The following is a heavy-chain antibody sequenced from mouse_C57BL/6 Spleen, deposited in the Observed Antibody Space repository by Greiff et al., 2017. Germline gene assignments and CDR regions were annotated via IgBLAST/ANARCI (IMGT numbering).Heavy chain of an antibody. V-gene: IGHV1-53*01. D-gene: IGHD1-1*02. Sequence: QVQLQQPGTELVKPGASVKLSCKASGYTFTSYWMHWVKQRPGQGLAWIGNINPRNGGTNYNEKFKSKATLTVDKSSSTAYMPLSSLTSADSAVYYCASYGRGHFDYWGQGTTLTVSS. J-gene: IGHJ2*01. CDR1: GYTFTSYW. CDR3: ASYGRGHFDY. CDR2: INPRNGGT.